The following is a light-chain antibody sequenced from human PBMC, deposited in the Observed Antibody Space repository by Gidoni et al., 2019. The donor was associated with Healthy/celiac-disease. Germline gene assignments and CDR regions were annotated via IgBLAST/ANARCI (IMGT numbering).Light chain of an antibody. CDR3: QQRGNWPLT. J-gene: IGKJ4*02. CDR1: QSVSSY. Sequence: EIVFTQSPATLSLSPGERATLSCRASQSVSSYFAWYQQNPGQAPRLLIYDASNRATGIPARFSGSGSATDFTLTISILAPEDFAVYYCQQRGNWPLTFGGGTKVEIK. CDR2: DAS. V-gene: IGKV3-11*01.